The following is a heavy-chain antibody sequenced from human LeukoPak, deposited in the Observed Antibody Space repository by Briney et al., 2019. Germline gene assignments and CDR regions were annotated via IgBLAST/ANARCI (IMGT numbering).Heavy chain of an antibody. CDR1: GFTFSSYW. CDR2: IDIDGSST. V-gene: IGHV3-74*01. Sequence: GGSLRLSCAVSGFTFSSYWMHWVRQAPGKGLVWVSRIDIDGSSTLYADSVRGRFTIAIDNANNTLYLQMNSLRAEDTAVYYCAKDRLITYYYDSSGYYFDYWGQGTLVTVSS. CDR3: AKDRLITYYYDSSGYYFDY. J-gene: IGHJ4*02. D-gene: IGHD3-22*01.